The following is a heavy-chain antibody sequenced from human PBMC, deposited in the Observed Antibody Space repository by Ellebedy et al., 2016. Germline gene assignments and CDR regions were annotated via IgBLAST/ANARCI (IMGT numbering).Heavy chain of an antibody. CDR3: ARAYGGVIAANWFDP. D-gene: IGHD3-16*02. Sequence: SETLSLTCTVSGGSISSGDYYWSWIRQPPGKGLEWIRYIYYSGSTYYNPSLKSRVTISVDTSKNQFSLKLSSVTAADTAVYYCARAYGGVIAANWFDPWGQGTLVTVSS. V-gene: IGHV4-30-4*01. CDR1: GGSISSGDYY. CDR2: IYYSGST. J-gene: IGHJ5*02.